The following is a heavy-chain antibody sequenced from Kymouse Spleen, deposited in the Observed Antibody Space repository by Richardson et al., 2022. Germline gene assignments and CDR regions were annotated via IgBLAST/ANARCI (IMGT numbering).Heavy chain of an antibody. J-gene: IGHJ6*02. Sequence: EVQLVESGGGLVQPGRSLRLSCAASGFTFDDYAMHWVRQAPGKGLEWVSGISWNSGSIGYADSVKGRFTISRDNAKNSLYLQMNSLRAEDTALYYCAKDSGITMVRGVIPSYYYYGMDVWGQGTTVTVSS. D-gene: IGHD3-10*01. CDR2: ISWNSGSI. CDR1: GFTFDDYA. V-gene: IGHV3-9*01. CDR3: AKDSGITMVRGVIPSYYYYGMDV.